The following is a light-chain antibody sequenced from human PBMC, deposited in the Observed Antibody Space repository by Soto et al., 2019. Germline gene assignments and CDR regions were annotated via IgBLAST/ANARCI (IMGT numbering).Light chain of an antibody. J-gene: IGKJ1*01. V-gene: IGKV1-27*01. CDR2: AAS. CDR3: QKYHNAPLT. CDR1: QGISNY. Sequence: DIQMTQSPSSLSASVGDTVTITCRASQGISNYLAWYQQKPGQVPNLLIYAASTLQSEVPSRFSGSGSGTDFTLTISSLRPEDVATYYCQKYHNAPLTFGQGTKVEI.